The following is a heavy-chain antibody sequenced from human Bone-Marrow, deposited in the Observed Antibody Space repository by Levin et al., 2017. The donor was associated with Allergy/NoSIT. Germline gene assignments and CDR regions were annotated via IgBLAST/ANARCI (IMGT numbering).Heavy chain of an antibody. Sequence: LSLTCAASGFTVSWYYMSWVRQAPGKGLEWVSLVSSGGRTYYADSVKGRFTISRDSSNNTLYLQMNSLRVEDTAVYFCARDRGGDYGDNPLHYWGQGTLVTVSS. J-gene: IGHJ4*02. V-gene: IGHV3-53*01. CDR3: ARDRGGDYGDNPLHY. D-gene: IGHD4/OR15-4a*01. CDR2: VSSGGRT. CDR1: GFTVSWYY.